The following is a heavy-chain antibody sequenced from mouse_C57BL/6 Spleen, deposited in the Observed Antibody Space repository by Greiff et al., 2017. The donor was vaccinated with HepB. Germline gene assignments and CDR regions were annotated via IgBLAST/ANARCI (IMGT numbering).Heavy chain of an antibody. Sequence: QVQLQQSGAELVRPGTSVKVSCKASGYAFTNYLIEWVKQRPGQGLEWIGVINPGSGGTNYNEKFKGKATLTADKSSSTAYMQLSSLTSEDSAVYCCARGDDYDWFAYWGQGTLVTVSA. CDR1: GYAFTNYL. V-gene: IGHV1-54*01. J-gene: IGHJ3*01. D-gene: IGHD2-4*01. CDR2: INPGSGGT. CDR3: ARGDDYDWFAY.